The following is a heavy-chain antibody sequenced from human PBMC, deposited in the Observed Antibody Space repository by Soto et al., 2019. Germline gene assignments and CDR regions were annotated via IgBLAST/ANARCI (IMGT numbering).Heavy chain of an antibody. V-gene: IGHV1-69*12. CDR1: GGTFSSYA. D-gene: IGHD3-22*01. CDR3: ARDRGPSSGYYPYWFDP. J-gene: IGHJ5*02. Sequence: QVQLVQSGAEVKKPGSSVKVSCKASGGTFSSYAITWVRQAPGQGLEWMGGIIPIFGTANYAQNFQARVTIPADDSKSTAYMEISSLRSEDTALYYCARDRGPSSGYYPYWFDPWGQGTLVTVSS. CDR2: IIPIFGTA.